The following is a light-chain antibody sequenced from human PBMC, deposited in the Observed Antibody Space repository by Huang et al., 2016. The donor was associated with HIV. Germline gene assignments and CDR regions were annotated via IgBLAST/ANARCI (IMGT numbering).Light chain of an antibody. CDR3: QQYDKWPGT. CDR2: GAS. V-gene: IGKV3-15*01. Sequence: EVMMTQSPATLSVSLGDKASLSCRASPRIGVNLAWYQQKPGQAPTLLIYGASDRATGISARFSGGGSGTDFTLTIGSLQSEDSAVYFCQQYDKWPGTFGQGTRLQI. J-gene: IGKJ2*01. CDR1: PRIGVN.